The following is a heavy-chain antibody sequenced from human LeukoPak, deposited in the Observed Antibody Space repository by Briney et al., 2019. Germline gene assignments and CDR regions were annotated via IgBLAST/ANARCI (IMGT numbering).Heavy chain of an antibody. V-gene: IGHV3-33*01. Sequence: GTSLRHSCAASGFTFSNYGMHWVRQAPGKGLEWVSAIQYDGSKKYYADSVKGRITISRDNSKNTLYLQMNSLGAEDTGVYYCARDADSSGRHWYFDLWGRGTLVTVSS. D-gene: IGHD6-19*01. CDR3: ARDADSSGRHWYFDL. CDR1: GFTFSNYG. CDR2: IQYDGSKK. J-gene: IGHJ2*01.